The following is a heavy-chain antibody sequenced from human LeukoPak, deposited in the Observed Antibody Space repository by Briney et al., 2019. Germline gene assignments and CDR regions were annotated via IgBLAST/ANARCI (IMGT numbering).Heavy chain of an antibody. Sequence: PGRSLRLSCAASGFTFSSYGMHWVRQAPGKGLEWVAVISYDGSNKYYADSVKGRFTISRDNAKNSLYLQMNSLRAEDTAVYYCASAGVAGTDYWGQGTLVTVSS. CDR1: GFTFSSYG. CDR2: ISYDGSNK. CDR3: ASAGVAGTDY. J-gene: IGHJ4*02. D-gene: IGHD6-19*01. V-gene: IGHV3-30*03.